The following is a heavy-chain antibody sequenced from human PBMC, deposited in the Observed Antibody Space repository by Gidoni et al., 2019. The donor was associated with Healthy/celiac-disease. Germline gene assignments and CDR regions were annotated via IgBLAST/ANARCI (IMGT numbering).Heavy chain of an antibody. CDR3: AKRPRYCSSTSCLHFDY. CDR2: ISGSGGST. D-gene: IGHD2-2*01. V-gene: IGHV3-23*01. Sequence: EVQLFESGGGLVQPGGSLRLSCAASGFTFSSYAMSWVRQAPGKGLDWVSAISGSGGSTYYADSVKGRFTISRDNSKNTLYLQMNSLRAEDTAVYYCAKRPRYCSSTSCLHFDYWGQGTLVTVSS. CDR1: GFTFSSYA. J-gene: IGHJ4*02.